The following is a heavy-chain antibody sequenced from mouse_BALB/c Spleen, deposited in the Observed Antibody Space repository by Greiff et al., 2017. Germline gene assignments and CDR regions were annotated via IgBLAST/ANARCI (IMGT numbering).Heavy chain of an antibody. D-gene: IGHD2-4*01. V-gene: IGHV1S81*02. Sequence: QVQLKQSGAELVKPGASVKLSCKASGYTFTSYYMYWVKQRPGQGLEWIGEINPSNGGTNFNEKFKSKATLTVDKSSSTAYMQLSSLTSEDSAVYYCTRSIYYDYWFAYWGQGTLVTVSA. CDR1: GYTFTSYY. CDR3: TRSIYYDYWFAY. CDR2: INPSNGGT. J-gene: IGHJ3*01.